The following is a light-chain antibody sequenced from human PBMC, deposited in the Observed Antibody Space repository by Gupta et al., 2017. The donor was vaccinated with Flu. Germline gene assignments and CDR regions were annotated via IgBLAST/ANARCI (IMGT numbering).Light chain of an antibody. CDR3: HQTSSLPLT. CDR2: YAS. Sequence: EIVLTQSPDFQSVAPKETVTISCQAIQSVGRSLHWYQQKPGQSPKLLIKYASQSVAGVPSRFGGGCSGTDFTLTINSLEAEDAATYYCHQTSSLPLTFGGGTKVEIK. V-gene: IGKV6-21*01. CDR1: QSVGRS. J-gene: IGKJ4*01.